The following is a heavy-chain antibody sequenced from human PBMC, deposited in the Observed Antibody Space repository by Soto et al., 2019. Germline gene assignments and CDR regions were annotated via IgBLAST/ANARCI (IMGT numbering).Heavy chain of an antibody. D-gene: IGHD6-13*01. V-gene: IGHV1-3*01. CDR3: ARPIFIAAAGSPENNYGMDV. J-gene: IGHJ6*02. Sequence: GASVKVSCKASGYTFTSYGMNWVRQAPGRGLEWMGWINPGNGNTKYSQKFQGRVIIERDTSASTAYMELSSLRSEDTAVYYCARPIFIAAAGSPENNYGMDVWGQGTT. CDR2: INPGNGNT. CDR1: GYTFTSYG.